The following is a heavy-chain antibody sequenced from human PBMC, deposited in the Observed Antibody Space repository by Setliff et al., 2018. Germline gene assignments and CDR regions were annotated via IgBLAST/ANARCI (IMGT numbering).Heavy chain of an antibody. V-gene: IGHV3-48*01. D-gene: IGHD5-18*01. J-gene: IGHJ6*03. CDR2: IDISSTTI. Sequence: PGGSLRLSCAASGFTFSSYSMKWVRQAPGKGLEWISYIDISSTTIYYADSVKGRFTISRDNAKNSLYLQMNSLRAGDTAVYYCAREGVDTRSSTDYRYYRDVWGKGTTVTVSS. CDR3: AREGVDTRSSTDYRYYRDV. CDR1: GFTFSSYS.